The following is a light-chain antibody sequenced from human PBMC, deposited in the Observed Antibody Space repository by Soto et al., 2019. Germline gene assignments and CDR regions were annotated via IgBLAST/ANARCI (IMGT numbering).Light chain of an antibody. J-gene: IGLJ3*02. Sequence: QSVLTQPPSASGTPGQRVTISCSGSSSNIGSNTVNWYQQLPGTAPKVLLYDNNQRPSGVPDRFSGSKSGTSASLAISGLQSEDEADYYCAAWDDSLNGQVFGGGTKVTVL. CDR3: AAWDDSLNGQV. V-gene: IGLV1-44*01. CDR1: SSNIGSNT. CDR2: DNN.